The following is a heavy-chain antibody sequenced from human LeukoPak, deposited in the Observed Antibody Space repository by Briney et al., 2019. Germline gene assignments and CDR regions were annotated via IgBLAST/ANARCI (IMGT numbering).Heavy chain of an antibody. CDR3: ARDGDYAYGMDV. CDR2: ISSSGSTI. Sequence: GGSLRLSCAASGFTFSSYEMNRVRQAPGKGLESVSYISSSGSTIYYADPVKGQFTISRDNAKNSLYLQMNSLRAEDTAVYYCARDGDYAYGMDVWGQGTTVTVSS. CDR1: GFTFSSYE. V-gene: IGHV3-48*03. D-gene: IGHD4-17*01. J-gene: IGHJ6*02.